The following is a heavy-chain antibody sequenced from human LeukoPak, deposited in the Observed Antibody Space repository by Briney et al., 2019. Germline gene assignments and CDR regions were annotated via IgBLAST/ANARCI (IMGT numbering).Heavy chain of an antibody. Sequence: ASVKVSCKASGYTFNSLGIGWVRQAPGQGLEWMGWISAYNGNTVYAQRFQGRVTMTTDTSTSTAYMELRSLSSDDTAVYYCARELWDSRGPSRFDPWGQGTLVTVSS. J-gene: IGHJ5*02. V-gene: IGHV1-18*01. CDR2: ISAYNGNT. CDR1: GYTFNSLG. CDR3: ARELWDSRGPSRFDP. D-gene: IGHD3-22*01.